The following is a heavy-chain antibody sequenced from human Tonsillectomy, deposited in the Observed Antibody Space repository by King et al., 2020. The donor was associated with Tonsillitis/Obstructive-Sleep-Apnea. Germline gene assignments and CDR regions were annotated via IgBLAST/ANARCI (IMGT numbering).Heavy chain of an antibody. CDR3: AKGAAGGTEYYVDY. CDR1: GFNFDDYA. J-gene: IGHJ4*02. Sequence: VQLVESGGGLVQPGRSLRLSCAASGFNFDDYAMHWVRQAPGKGLEWVSGISWNSGSIGYADSVQGRFTISRDNAKNSLYLQMNSLRVEDTALYYCAKGAAGGTEYYVDYWGQGTLVTVSS. D-gene: IGHD6-13*01. V-gene: IGHV3-9*01. CDR2: ISWNSGSI.